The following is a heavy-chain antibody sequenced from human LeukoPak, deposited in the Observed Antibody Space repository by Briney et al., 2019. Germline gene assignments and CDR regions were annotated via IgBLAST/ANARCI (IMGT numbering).Heavy chain of an antibody. CDR2: ISAYNGNT. CDR3: ASDLSLPAAMFWFDP. J-gene: IGHJ5*02. CDR1: GYTFTSYG. D-gene: IGHD2-2*01. V-gene: IGHV1-18*01. Sequence: GASVKVSCKASGYTFTSYGISWVRQAPGQGLEWMGWISAYNGNTNYAQKLQGRVTMTTDTSTSTAYMELRSLRSDDTAVYYCASDLSLPAAMFWFDPWGQETLVSVSS.